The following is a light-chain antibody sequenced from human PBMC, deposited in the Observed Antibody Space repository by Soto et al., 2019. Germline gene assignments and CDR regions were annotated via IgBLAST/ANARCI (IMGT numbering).Light chain of an antibody. V-gene: IGKV1-5*03. CDR2: KAS. Sequence: QSATTLSASVGARVPIPCGASQSISSWLAWYQQKPGKAPKLLIYKASTLESGVPSRFGGSGSGTEFTLTISSLQPDDFATYYCQQDNNYPGAFGQGTKVDIK. CDR3: QQDNNYPGA. CDR1: QSISSW. J-gene: IGKJ1*01.